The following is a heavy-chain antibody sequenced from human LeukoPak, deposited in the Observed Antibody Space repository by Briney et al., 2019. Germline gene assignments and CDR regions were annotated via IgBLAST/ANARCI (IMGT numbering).Heavy chain of an antibody. CDR1: GASMFNYY. V-gene: IGHV4-59*01. CDR2: NHYSGGT. Sequence: SETLSLTCTVSGASMFNYYWTWIRQYPGKGLEWIGFNHYSGGTSYKPSLKSRVTISIDTTKNQFSLKLTSVTAADTAVYYCARAPKYYYMDVWGKGTTVTVSS. J-gene: IGHJ6*03. CDR3: ARAPKYYYMDV.